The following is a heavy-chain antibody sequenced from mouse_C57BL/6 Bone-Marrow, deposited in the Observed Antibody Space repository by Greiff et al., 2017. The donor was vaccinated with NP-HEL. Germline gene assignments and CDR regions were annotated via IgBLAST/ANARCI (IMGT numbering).Heavy chain of an antibody. Sequence: EVQLQQSGPELVKPGASVQMSCKASGYTFTDSNMHWVQQSHGKSLEWIGYINPNNGGTSYNQKFKGKATLTVNKSSSTAYMELRSLTSEDSAVYYCARMVTRGHYYAMDYWGQGTSVTVSS. V-gene: IGHV1-22*01. D-gene: IGHD2-2*01. CDR1: GYTFTDSN. CDR2: INPNNGGT. J-gene: IGHJ4*01. CDR3: ARMVTRGHYYAMDY.